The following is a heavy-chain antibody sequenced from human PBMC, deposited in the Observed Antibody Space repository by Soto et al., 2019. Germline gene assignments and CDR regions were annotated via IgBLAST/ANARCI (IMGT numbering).Heavy chain of an antibody. D-gene: IGHD5-18*01. CDR2: IRSKAYGGTT. CDR3: NRVRKYSYGSKDDFDI. J-gene: IGHJ3*02. V-gene: IGHV3-49*03. CDR1: GFTFWDYA. Sequence: PGGSXRLSCTASGFTFWDYAMIWFRQAPGKGLEWVGFIRSKAYGGTTEYAASVKGRFTISRDDYKRIAYLQMNSLKTEETAVYYCNRVRKYSYGSKDDFDIWGQGTMVTVSS.